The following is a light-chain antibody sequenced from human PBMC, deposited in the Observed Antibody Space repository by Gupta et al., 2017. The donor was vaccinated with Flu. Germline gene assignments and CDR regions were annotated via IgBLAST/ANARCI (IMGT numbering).Light chain of an antibody. CDR1: QSVSSD. CDR2: GAS. CDR3: QQYNNWPPST. J-gene: IGKJ2*01. V-gene: IGKV3-15*01. Sequence: RATLSCRASQSVSSDLAWYQQKPGQAPRLLIFGASTRATGVPATFSGSGSGTEFTLTISSLQSEDFGVYYCQQYNNWPPSTFGQGTKLEIK.